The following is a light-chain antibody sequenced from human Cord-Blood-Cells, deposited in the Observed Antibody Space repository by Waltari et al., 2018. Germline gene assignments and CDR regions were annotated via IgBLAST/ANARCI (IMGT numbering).Light chain of an antibody. CDR1: ALPKQY. CDR3: QSADSSGTYVV. V-gene: IGLV3-25*03. CDR2: KDS. J-gene: IGLJ2*01. Sequence: SYELTQPPSVSVSPGQTARINCSGDALPKQYAYWYQKKPGQAPVLVIYKDSERPSGIPERFSGSSSGTTVTLTISGVQAEDEADYYCQSADSSGTYVVFGGGTKLTVL.